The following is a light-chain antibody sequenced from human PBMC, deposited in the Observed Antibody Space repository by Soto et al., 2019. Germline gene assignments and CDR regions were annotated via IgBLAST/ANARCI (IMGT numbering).Light chain of an antibody. J-gene: IGKJ4*01. CDR2: DAS. Sequence: EIFLTQSPYTVALSPGERATLSCRASQNFGSSYLAWYQQKPGQAPRLLIYDASSRATGIPDRFSGGGSGTDFTLTISRLEPEDFAVYYCQQFSSYPLTFGGGTKVDIK. CDR3: QQFSSYPLT. V-gene: IGKV3-20*01. CDR1: QNFGSSY.